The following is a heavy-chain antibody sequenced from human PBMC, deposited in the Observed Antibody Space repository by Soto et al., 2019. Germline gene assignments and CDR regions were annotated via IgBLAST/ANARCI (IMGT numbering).Heavy chain of an antibody. J-gene: IGHJ3*02. CDR3: ARIFPNGNGNYCYVEGAFDI. Sequence: SETLSLTCTVSGDYISSKSWSWIRQPPGKRLEWIGYIYDTGSTSYNPSLKSRVTISVDTSKNQFSLKLTSVTPADTAVYYCARIFPNGNGNYCYVEGAFDIWGQGTMVTVSS. CDR2: IYDTGST. V-gene: IGHV4-59*01. D-gene: IGHD2-2*01. CDR1: GDYISSKS.